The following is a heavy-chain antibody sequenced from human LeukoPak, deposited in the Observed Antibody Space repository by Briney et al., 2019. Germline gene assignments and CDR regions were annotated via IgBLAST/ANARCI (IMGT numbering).Heavy chain of an antibody. CDR1: GFTFSSYA. J-gene: IGHJ4*02. CDR3: ARVIVGSGYYYFDY. V-gene: IGHV3-23*01. Sequence: GGSLRLSCAASGFTFSSYAMSWVRQAPGKGLEWVSAISTSGVSTHYADSVKGRFTISIDNSKNTLYLQMNSLRAEDTAVYYCARVIVGSGYYYFDYWGQGTLVTVSS. CDR2: ISTSGVST. D-gene: IGHD3-22*01.